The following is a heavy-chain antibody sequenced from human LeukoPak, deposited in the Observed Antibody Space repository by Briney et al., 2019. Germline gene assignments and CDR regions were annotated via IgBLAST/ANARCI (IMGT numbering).Heavy chain of an antibody. J-gene: IGHJ4*02. V-gene: IGHV4-39*07. CDR2: IYYSGST. Sequence: SETLSLTCTVSGGSISSSSYYWGWIRQPPGKGLEWIGSIYYSGSTYYNPSLKSRVTISVDTSKNQFSLKLSSVTAADTAVYYCAGLHMVRGASPSLDYWGQGTLVTVSS. D-gene: IGHD3-10*01. CDR1: GGSISSSSYY. CDR3: AGLHMVRGASPSLDY.